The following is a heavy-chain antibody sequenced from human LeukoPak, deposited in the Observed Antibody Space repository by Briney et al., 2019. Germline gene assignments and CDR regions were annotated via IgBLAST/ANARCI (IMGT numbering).Heavy chain of an antibody. Sequence: PSETLSLTCTVSGGSISSSSYYWGWIRQPPGKGLEWIGSIYYSGSTYYNPSLKSRVTISVDTSKNQFSLKLGSVTAADTAVYYCKVDSSGYYYLGVVDYWGQGTLVTVSS. CDR3: KVDSSGYYYLGVVDY. CDR2: IYYSGST. V-gene: IGHV4-39*01. D-gene: IGHD3-22*01. CDR1: GGSISSSSYY. J-gene: IGHJ4*02.